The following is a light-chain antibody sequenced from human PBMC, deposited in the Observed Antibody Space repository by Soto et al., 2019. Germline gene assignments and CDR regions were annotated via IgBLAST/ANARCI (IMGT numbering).Light chain of an antibody. CDR2: SAS. CDR1: RGISSD. V-gene: IGKV1-9*01. Sequence: DILLTQSPSFLSASVGDRVSITCRASRGISSDLVWYQQKPGKAPKLLIYSASTLQSGVPSRFSGSGSVTEFTLTISNLQPEDFATYYCQQVKSYPLTFGGGAKVEV. CDR3: QQVKSYPLT. J-gene: IGKJ4*01.